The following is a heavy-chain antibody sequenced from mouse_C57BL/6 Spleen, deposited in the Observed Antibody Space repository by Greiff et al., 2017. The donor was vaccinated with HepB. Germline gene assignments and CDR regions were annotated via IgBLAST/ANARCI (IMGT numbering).Heavy chain of an antibody. CDR2: IYPSDSET. CDR1: GYTFTSYW. J-gene: IGHJ4*01. CDR3: ARKRDYGSSYAMDY. V-gene: IGHV1-61*01. D-gene: IGHD1-1*01. Sequence: QVHVKQPGAELVRPGSSVKLSCKASGYTFTSYWMDWVKQRPGQGLEWIGNIYPSDSETHYNQKFKDKATLTVDKSSSTAYMQLSSLTSEDSAVYYCARKRDYGSSYAMDYWGQGTSVTVFS.